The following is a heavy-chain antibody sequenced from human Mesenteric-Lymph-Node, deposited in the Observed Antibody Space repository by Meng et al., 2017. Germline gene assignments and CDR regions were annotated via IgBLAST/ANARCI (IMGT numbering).Heavy chain of an antibody. J-gene: IGHJ3*02. CDR3: ASAEWGSGSSDAFDI. D-gene: IGHD3-10*01. CDR1: GYSFTSYW. CDR2: IYPGDSDT. Sequence: TVSCKGSGYSFTSYWIGWVRQMPGKGLEWMGIIYPGDSDTRYSPSFQGQVTIPADKSISTAYLQWSSLKVSDTAMYYCASAEWGSGSSDAFDIWGQGTMVTVSS. V-gene: IGHV5-51*01.